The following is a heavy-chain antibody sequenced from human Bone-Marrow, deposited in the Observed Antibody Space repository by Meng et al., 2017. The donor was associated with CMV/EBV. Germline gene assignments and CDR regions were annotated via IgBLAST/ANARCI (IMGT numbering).Heavy chain of an antibody. V-gene: IGHV1-18*01. CDR1: GYTFTSFG. CDR3: ARDHDWPVITAPYGTDV. J-gene: IGHJ6*02. D-gene: IGHD3-22*01. CDR2: ISGYTGNI. Sequence: ASVKVSCKASGYTFTSFGISWVRQAPGQGLEWMGWISGYTGNISYAQKFQGRVTITTDTSTSTAYMDLRSLTYDDTAVYYCARDHDWPVITAPYGTDVWGQGTTVTVSS.